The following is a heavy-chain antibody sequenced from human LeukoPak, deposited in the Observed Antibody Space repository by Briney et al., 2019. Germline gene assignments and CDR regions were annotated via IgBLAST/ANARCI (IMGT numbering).Heavy chain of an antibody. D-gene: IGHD1-26*01. V-gene: IGHV5-51*01. CDR1: GYSFTSYW. J-gene: IGHJ3*02. CDR2: IYPGDSDA. Sequence: PGESLKISCKGSGYSFTSYWIGWVRQMPGKGLEWMGIIYPGDSDARYSPSFQGQVTISADKSISTAYLQWSSLKASDTAMYYCARQLRRWELLPSDAFDIWGQGTMVTVSS. CDR3: ARQLRRWELLPSDAFDI.